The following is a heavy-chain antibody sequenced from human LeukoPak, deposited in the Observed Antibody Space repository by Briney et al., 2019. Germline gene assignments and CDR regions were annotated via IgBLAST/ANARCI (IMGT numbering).Heavy chain of an antibody. D-gene: IGHD4-17*01. CDR2: IYYSGST. V-gene: IGHV4-59*12. CDR1: GGSISSYY. J-gene: IGHJ4*02. CDR3: ARGPGYGDYVFDY. Sequence: KSSETLSLTCTVSGGSISSYYWSWIRQPPGKGLEWIGYIYYSGSTNYNPSLKSRVTISVDTSKNQFSLKLSSVTAADTAVYYCARGPGYGDYVFDYWGQGTLVTVSS.